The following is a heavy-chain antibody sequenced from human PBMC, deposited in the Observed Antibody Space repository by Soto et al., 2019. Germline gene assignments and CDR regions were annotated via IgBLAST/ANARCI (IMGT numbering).Heavy chain of an antibody. CDR2: IFSNDEK. CDR1: GFSLSNARMG. V-gene: IGHV2-26*01. D-gene: IGHD6-19*01. Sequence: ESGPTLVNPTETLTLTCTVSGFSLSNARMGVSWIRQPPGKALEWLAHIFSNDEKSYSTSLKSRLTISKDTSKSQVVLTMTNMDPVDTATYYCARIRAVGSVPWFDPWGQGTLVTVSS. J-gene: IGHJ5*02. CDR3: ARIRAVGSVPWFDP.